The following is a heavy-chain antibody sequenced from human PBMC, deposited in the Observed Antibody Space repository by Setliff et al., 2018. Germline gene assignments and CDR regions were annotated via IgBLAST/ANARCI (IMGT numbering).Heavy chain of an antibody. CDR3: ATNAGRSSSWYPRRPGEGHAFDI. V-gene: IGHV1-24*01. CDR2: FDPEDGET. D-gene: IGHD6-13*01. J-gene: IGHJ3*02. CDR1: GYTLTESS. Sequence: ASVKVSCKVSGYTLTESSRHWVRQAPGKGLEWMGGFDPEDGETIYAQKFQGRVTMTEDTSTDTAYMELSSLRSEDTAVYYCATNAGRSSSWYPRRPGEGHAFDIWGQGTMVTVSS.